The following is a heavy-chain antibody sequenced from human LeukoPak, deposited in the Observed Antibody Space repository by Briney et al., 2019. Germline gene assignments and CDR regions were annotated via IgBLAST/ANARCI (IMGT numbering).Heavy chain of an antibody. CDR2: INHSGSN. CDR3: ARADDYIWGSYLAPRDYFDY. CDR1: GGSFSGYY. J-gene: IGHJ4*02. D-gene: IGHD3-16*02. V-gene: IGHV4-34*01. Sequence: PSETLSLTCAVYGGSFSGYYWSWIRQPPGKGLEWIGEINHSGSNNYHPSLKSRVTISVDTSKNQFSLKLSSVTAADTAVYYCARADDYIWGSYLAPRDYFDYWGQGTLVTVSS.